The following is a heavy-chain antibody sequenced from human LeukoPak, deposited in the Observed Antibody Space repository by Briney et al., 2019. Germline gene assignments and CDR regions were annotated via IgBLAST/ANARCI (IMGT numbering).Heavy chain of an antibody. Sequence: SETLSLTCAVYGGSFSGYYWSWIRQPPGKGLEWIGEINHSGSTNYNPSLKSRVTISVDTSKNQFSLKLSSVTAADTAMYYCARGPIGSYYYYGMDVWGQGTTVTVSS. D-gene: IGHD3-10*01. V-gene: IGHV4-34*01. CDR2: INHSGST. CDR3: ARGPIGSYYYYGMDV. J-gene: IGHJ6*02. CDR1: GGSFSGYY.